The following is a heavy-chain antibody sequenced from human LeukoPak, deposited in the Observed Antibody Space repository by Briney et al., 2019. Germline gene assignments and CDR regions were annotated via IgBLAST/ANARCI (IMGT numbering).Heavy chain of an antibody. D-gene: IGHD3-10*01. V-gene: IGHV1-69*05. J-gene: IGHJ6*03. CDR3: ARAMVRGVIKPYYYYMDV. CDR2: IIPIFGTA. CDR1: GGPFSSYA. Sequence: SVKVSCKASGGPFSSYAISWVRPAPGQGLEWMGGIIPIFGTANYAQKFQGRVTITTDESTSTAYMELSSLRSEDTAVYYCARAMVRGVIKPYYYYMDVWGKGTTVTVSS.